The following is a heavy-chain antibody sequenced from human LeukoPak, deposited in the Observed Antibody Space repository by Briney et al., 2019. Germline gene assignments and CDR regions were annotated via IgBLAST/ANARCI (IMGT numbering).Heavy chain of an antibody. CDR1: GYTFTSYG. V-gene: IGHV1-18*01. CDR2: ISAYNGNT. CDR3: ARGLDFDY. J-gene: IGHJ4*02. Sequence: ASVKVSCKASGYTFTSYGISWVRQAPGQGLEWMGWISAYNGNTNYAQKLQGRVTITRNTSISTAYMELSSLRSEDTAVYYCARGLDFDYWGQGTLVTVSS.